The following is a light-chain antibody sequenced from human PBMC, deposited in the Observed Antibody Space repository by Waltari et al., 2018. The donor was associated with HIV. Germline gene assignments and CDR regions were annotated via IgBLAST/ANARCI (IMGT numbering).Light chain of an antibody. V-gene: IGLV3-19*01. Sequence: STELTQDPAVSVALGQTVRITCQGDSARSYYASWYQQKPGHAPALVIYGKNNRPSGIPDRFSGSTSGNTASLTITVAQAEDEADYYCNSRDNSSKHYVFGSGTKVTVL. J-gene: IGLJ1*01. CDR1: SARSYY. CDR3: NSRDNSSKHYV. CDR2: GKN.